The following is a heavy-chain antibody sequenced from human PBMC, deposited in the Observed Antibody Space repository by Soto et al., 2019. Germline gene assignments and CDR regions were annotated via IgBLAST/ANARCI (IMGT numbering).Heavy chain of an antibody. V-gene: IGHV4-34*01. CDR2: INDSGST. CDR1: GESFSGYY. D-gene: IGHD6-13*01. Sequence: SETLSLTCAVYGESFSGYYWTWIRQPPGMGLEWIGEINDSGSTKYNPSLKSRVTISVDTSKNQFSLKVNSVTAADTAVYYCAREGAAPYYYYGMDVWGQGTTVTVS. CDR3: AREGAAPYYYYGMDV. J-gene: IGHJ6*02.